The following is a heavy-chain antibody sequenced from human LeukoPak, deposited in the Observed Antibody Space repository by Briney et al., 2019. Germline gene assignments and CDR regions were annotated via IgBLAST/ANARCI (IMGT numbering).Heavy chain of an antibody. CDR2: MNPNSGNT. D-gene: IGHD3-9*01. J-gene: IGHJ4*02. Sequence: GASVKVSCKASGGTFSSYAINWVRQATGQGLEWMGWMNPNSGNTGYAQKFQGRVIMTRDTSISTAYMELSSLRSEDTAVYYCALTVSAGLTGYRPWAVDYWGQGTLVTVSS. CDR1: GGTFSSYA. V-gene: IGHV1-8*02. CDR3: ALTVSAGLTGYRPWAVDY.